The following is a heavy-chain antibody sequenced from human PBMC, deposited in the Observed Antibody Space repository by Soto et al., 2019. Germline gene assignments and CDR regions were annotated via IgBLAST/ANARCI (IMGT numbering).Heavy chain of an antibody. J-gene: IGHJ5*02. CDR1: GFTFSSYW. D-gene: IGHD2-2*01. V-gene: IGHV3-74*01. CDR3: ARAPGGRCSSTSCYSAGYNWFDP. CDR2: INSDGSST. Sequence: GSLRLSCAASGFTFSSYWMHWVRQAPGKGLVWVSRINSDGSSTSYADSVKGRFTISRDNAKNTLYLQMNSLRAEDTAVYYCARAPGGRCSSTSCYSAGYNWFDPWGQGTLVTVSS.